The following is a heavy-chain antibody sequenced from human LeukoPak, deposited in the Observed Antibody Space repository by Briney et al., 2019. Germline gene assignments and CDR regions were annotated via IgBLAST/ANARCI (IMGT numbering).Heavy chain of an antibody. J-gene: IGHJ4*02. CDR3: AREPSVVIKGALDY. CDR1: GGTFSSYV. CDR2: IIPILGIA. D-gene: IGHD3-22*01. Sequence: ASVKVSCRASGGTFSSYVISWVRQAPGQGLEWMGRIIPILGIANYAQKFQGRVTIAADKSTSTAYMELSSLRSEDTAMYYCAREPSVVIKGALDYWGQGTLVTVSS. V-gene: IGHV1-69*04.